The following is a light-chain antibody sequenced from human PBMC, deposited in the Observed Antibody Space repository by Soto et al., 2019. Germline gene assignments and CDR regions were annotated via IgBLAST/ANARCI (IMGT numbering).Light chain of an antibody. CDR3: QVWDRSSDHYV. V-gene: IGLV3-21*02. CDR2: DDT. J-gene: IGLJ1*01. Sequence: YELTQPPSVSVAPGQTATVTCGENDIGSKSVHWYQQKPGQAPVLVVYDDTDRPSGIPERFSGSNSGNTATLTISRVEAGDEADYYCQVWDRSSDHYVFGTGTKVTVL. CDR1: DIGSKS.